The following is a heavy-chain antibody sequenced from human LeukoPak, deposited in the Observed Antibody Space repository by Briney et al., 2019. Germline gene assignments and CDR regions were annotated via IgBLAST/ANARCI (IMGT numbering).Heavy chain of an antibody. CDR2: ISYDGSNK. Sequence: PGGSLRLSCAASGFTFSSYAMHWVRQAPGKGLEWVAVISYDGSNKYYADSVKGRFTISRDNSKNTLYPQMNSLRAEDTAVYYCARDPTPARPNSGYYFDYWGQGTLVTVSS. J-gene: IGHJ4*02. D-gene: IGHD6-6*01. V-gene: IGHV3-30-3*01. CDR3: ARDPTPARPNSGYYFDY. CDR1: GFTFSSYA.